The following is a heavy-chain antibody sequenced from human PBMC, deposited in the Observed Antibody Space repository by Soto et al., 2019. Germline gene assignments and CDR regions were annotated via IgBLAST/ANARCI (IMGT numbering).Heavy chain of an antibody. D-gene: IGHD6-13*01. CDR1: GFTFSSYW. Sequence: GGSLRLSCAASGFTFSSYWMSWVRQAPGKGLEWVANIKQDGSEKYYVDSVKGRFTISRDNAKNSLYLQMNSLRAEDTAVYYCAKGGWQQNTPFDYWGQGTLVTVSS. CDR2: IKQDGSEK. V-gene: IGHV3-7*01. J-gene: IGHJ4*02. CDR3: AKGGWQQNTPFDY.